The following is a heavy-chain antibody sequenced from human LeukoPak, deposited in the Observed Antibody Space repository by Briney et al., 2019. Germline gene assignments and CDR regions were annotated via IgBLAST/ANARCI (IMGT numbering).Heavy chain of an antibody. V-gene: IGHV1-8*01. CDR1: GYTFTSYD. Sequence: ASVKGSCKASGYTFTSYDINWVRQATGQGLEWMGWMNPNSGNTGYAQKFQGRVTMTRNTSISTAYMELSSLRSEDTAVYYCARVVPSGYDSYDYWGQGTLVTVSS. CDR3: ARVVPSGYDSYDY. D-gene: IGHD5-12*01. CDR2: MNPNSGNT. J-gene: IGHJ4*02.